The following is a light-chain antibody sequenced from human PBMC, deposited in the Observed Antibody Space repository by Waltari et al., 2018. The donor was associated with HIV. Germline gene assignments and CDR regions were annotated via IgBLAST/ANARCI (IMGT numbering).Light chain of an antibody. CDR1: NLDVGNYNL. J-gene: IGLJ3*02. CDR3: LTYVSDSGTWK. CDR2: DVS. V-gene: IGLV2-23*02. Sequence: QSPLTQPASVSGNPGQSVTITCPGTNLDVGNYNLVSWYQQHPGKAPKLLIHDVSKRPSGVSSRFSGSKSGYWASLTISGLLAEDESYYFCLTYVSDSGTWKFGGGTYLTV.